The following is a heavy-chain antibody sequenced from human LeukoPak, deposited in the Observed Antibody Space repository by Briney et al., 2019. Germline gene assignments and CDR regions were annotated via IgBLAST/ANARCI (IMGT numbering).Heavy chain of an antibody. Sequence: GGSLRLSCAASGFTFSSYWMHWVRQAPGKGLVWVSRINGNGSSTSYADSVKGRFTIPRDNAKNTLYLQMNSLRAEDTAVYYCARDQESRGYSYGYPFRYYYYYGMDVWGQGTTVTVSS. CDR3: ARDQESRGYSYGYPFRYYYYYGMDV. V-gene: IGHV3-74*01. CDR1: GFTFSSYW. CDR2: INGNGSST. J-gene: IGHJ6*02. D-gene: IGHD5-18*01.